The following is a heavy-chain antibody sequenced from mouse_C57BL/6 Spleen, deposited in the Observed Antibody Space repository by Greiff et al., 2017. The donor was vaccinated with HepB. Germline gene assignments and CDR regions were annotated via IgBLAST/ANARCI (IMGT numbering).Heavy chain of an antibody. CDR1: GYSITSGYY. CDR3: AREGTTVVAPFDY. Sequence: EVQLQQSGPGLVKPSQSLSLTCSVTGYSITSGYYWNWIRQFPGNKLEWMGYISYDGSNNYNPTLKNRISITRDTSKNQFFLKLKSVTTEDTATYYCAREGTTVVAPFDYWGQGTTLTVSS. CDR2: ISYDGSN. D-gene: IGHD1-1*01. J-gene: IGHJ2*01. V-gene: IGHV3-6*01.